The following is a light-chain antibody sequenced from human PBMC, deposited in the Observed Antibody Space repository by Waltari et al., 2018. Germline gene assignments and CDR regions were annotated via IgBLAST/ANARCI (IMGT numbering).Light chain of an antibody. CDR3: QQSDSLPLT. CDR2: VIS. Sequence: DIQMTQSPSSLSASVGDRVPITCRASQTSNKYLNWYQKKTGRAPKVLISVISYLHTGVPSRFSGSGSGTDFTLTISSLQTEDFATYDCQQSDSLPLTFGGGTKVEIK. V-gene: IGKV1-39*01. CDR1: QTSNKY. J-gene: IGKJ4*01.